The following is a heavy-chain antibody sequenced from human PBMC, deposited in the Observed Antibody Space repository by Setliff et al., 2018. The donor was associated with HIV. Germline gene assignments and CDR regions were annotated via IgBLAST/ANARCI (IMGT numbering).Heavy chain of an antibody. D-gene: IGHD3-22*01. CDR3: ATIRAYYYDSSGQEYFQH. V-gene: IGHV3-30*15. Sequence: GGSLRLSCVASGFTFRTFAMHWVRQAPGKGLEWVSVITYDGSRTYYADSVKGRCTISRDNSKSTLYLQLSSLTSEDTAMYYCATIRAYYYDSSGQEYFQHWGHGSLVTVSS. J-gene: IGHJ1*01. CDR1: GFTFRTFA. CDR2: ITYDGSRT.